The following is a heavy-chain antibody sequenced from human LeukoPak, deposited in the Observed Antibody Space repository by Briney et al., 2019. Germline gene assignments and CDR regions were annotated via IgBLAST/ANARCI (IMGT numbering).Heavy chain of an antibody. D-gene: IGHD5-24*01. CDR1: GFTVSRNF. Sequence: GGSLRLSCAAPGFTVSRNFMRWVRQAPGKGLEWGSDFYSGDSTYYRYSVKGRFTISRDNSRNKLYLQMNSLRAEHTAVYYCARTDGYRSYYFDYWGQGTLVTVSS. CDR2: FYSGDST. J-gene: IGHJ4*02. V-gene: IGHV3-66*01. CDR3: ARTDGYRSYYFDY.